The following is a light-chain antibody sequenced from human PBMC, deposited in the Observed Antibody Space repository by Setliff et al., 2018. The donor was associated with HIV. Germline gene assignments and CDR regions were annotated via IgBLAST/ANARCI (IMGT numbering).Light chain of an antibody. CDR2: DVS. CDR3: SSYTKTSTLL. J-gene: IGLJ1*01. V-gene: IGLV2-14*03. CDR1: SRDIGTYDF. Sequence: QSALTQPASISGSPGQSITISCAGTSRDIGTYDFVSWYQRHPGKAPKLLIYDVSDRPSGVSDRFSGSKSGNTASLTISGLQTEDEADYYCSSYTKTSTLLFGTGTKV.